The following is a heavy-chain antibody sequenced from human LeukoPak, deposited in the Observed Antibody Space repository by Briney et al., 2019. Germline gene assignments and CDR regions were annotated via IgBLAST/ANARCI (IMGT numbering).Heavy chain of an antibody. D-gene: IGHD3-16*01. Sequence: ASVKVSCKASGYTFSGYYMHWVRQAPGQGLEWMGWINPNSGGTKYAQKFQGRVTMTRDTSISTAYMELSRLRFDDTAVYYCAREGEGYYDAFDIWGQGTMVTVSS. J-gene: IGHJ3*02. CDR2: INPNSGGT. CDR3: AREGEGYYDAFDI. CDR1: GYTFSGYY. V-gene: IGHV1-2*02.